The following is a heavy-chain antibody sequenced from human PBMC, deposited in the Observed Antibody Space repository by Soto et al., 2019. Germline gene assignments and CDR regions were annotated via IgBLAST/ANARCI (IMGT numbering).Heavy chain of an antibody. Sequence: QVQLVQSGAEVKKPGSSVKVSCKASGGTFGSYAISWVRQAPGQGLEWMGGIIPIPGTANYAQKIQGRVTITAEDSTSTSYMELSRLRSEDTTVYYCARSQGSSTSLEIYYYYYYGMDVWGQGTTVTVSS. CDR3: ARSQGSSTSLEIYYYYYYGMDV. D-gene: IGHD2-2*01. CDR1: GGTFGSYA. CDR2: IIPIPGTA. J-gene: IGHJ6*02. V-gene: IGHV1-69*01.